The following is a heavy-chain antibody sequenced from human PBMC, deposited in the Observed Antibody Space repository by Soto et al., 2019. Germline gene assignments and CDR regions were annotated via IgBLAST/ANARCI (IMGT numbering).Heavy chain of an antibody. CDR1: GYTFTSYG. CDR3: ARRGVVVVPYYYYYMDV. D-gene: IGHD2-2*01. Sequence: QVQLVQSGAEVKKPGASVKVSCKASGYTFTSYGISWVRQAPGQGLEWMGWISAYNGNTNYAQKLQGRVTMTTDTSTSTDYMELRSLRSDDTAVYYCARRGVVVVPYYYYYMDVWGKGTTVTVSS. V-gene: IGHV1-18*01. CDR2: ISAYNGNT. J-gene: IGHJ6*03.